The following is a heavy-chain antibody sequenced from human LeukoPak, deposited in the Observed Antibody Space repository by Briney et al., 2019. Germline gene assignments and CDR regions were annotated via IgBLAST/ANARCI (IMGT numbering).Heavy chain of an antibody. CDR3: ATLYGDRGSY. CDR2: ISGNGGT. J-gene: IGHJ4*02. D-gene: IGHD4-17*01. V-gene: IGHV3-23*01. CDR1: GLDFRSNA. Sequence: PGGSLRLSCAASGLDFRSNAMKWVRQAPGKGLEWVAAISGNGGTYYADSVKGRFTISRDTSKNTLYVQLNSLRAEDTALYYCATLYGDRGSYWGQGTLVTVSS.